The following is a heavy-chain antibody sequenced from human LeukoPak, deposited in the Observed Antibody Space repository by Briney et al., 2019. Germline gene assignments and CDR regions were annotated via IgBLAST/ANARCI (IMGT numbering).Heavy chain of an antibody. Sequence: PGGSLRLSCAASGFTFSTYAMNWVRQAPGKGLEWVSATGATGDTTSYAGSVKGRFIISRDNSKNTLYLQMSSLRAEDTAVYYCAKDREIYSGSYYYFDYWGQGTLVTVSS. CDR3: AKDREIYSGSYYYFDY. J-gene: IGHJ4*02. D-gene: IGHD1-26*01. V-gene: IGHV3-23*01. CDR1: GFTFSTYA. CDR2: TGATGDTT.